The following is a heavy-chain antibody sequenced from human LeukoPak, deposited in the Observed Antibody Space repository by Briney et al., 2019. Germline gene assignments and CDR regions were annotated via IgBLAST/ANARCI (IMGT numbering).Heavy chain of an antibody. Sequence: SETLSLTCTVSGSSISSISYYWGWIRQPPGKGLEWIGSIYYSGSTYYNPSLKSRVTISVDTSKNQFSLKLSSVTAADTAVYYCARQTFGEFDYWGQGTLVTVSS. J-gene: IGHJ4*02. CDR3: ARQTFGEFDY. CDR1: GSSISSISYY. V-gene: IGHV4-39*01. D-gene: IGHD3-10*01. CDR2: IYYSGST.